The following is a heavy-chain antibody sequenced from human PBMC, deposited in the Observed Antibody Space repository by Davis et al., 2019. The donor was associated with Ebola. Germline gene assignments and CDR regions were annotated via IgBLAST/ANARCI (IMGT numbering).Heavy chain of an antibody. CDR1: GFTFSSYA. CDR3: AKAPSIAVAGTGGYFDY. D-gene: IGHD6-19*01. J-gene: IGHJ4*02. CDR2: ISGSGGST. V-gene: IGHV3-23*01. Sequence: GGSLRLSCAASGFTFSSYAMSWVRQAPGKGLEWVSAISGSGGSTYYADSVKGRFSISRDNSKNTLYLQMNSLRAEDTAVYYCAKAPSIAVAGTGGYFDYWGQGTLVTVSS.